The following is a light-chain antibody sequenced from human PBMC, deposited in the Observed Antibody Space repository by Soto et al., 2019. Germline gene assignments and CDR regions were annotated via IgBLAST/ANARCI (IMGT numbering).Light chain of an antibody. V-gene: IGKV1-12*01. CDR3: QQANSFPRA. CDR2: AAS. CDR1: QGISSW. Sequence: DIQMTQSPSSVSASVGDRVTITCRASQGISSWLAWYQQKPGKAPKLLIYAASSLRSGVPSRFRXXXXXXXFTLXISSLQPEDFATYYCQQANSFPRAFGQGSKV. J-gene: IGKJ1*01.